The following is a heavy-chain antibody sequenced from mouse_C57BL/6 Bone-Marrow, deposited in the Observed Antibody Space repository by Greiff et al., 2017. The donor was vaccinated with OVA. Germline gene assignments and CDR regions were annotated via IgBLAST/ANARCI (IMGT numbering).Heavy chain of an antibody. V-gene: IGHV1-81*01. J-gene: IGHJ3*01. Sequence: QVQLQQSGAELARPGASVKLSCKASGYTFTSYGISWVKQRTGQGLEWIGEIYPRSGNTYYNEKFKGKATLTADKSSSTAYMELRSLTSEDSAVYFCAREAYGFPFAYWGQGTLVTVSA. CDR3: AREAYGFPFAY. CDR2: IYPRSGNT. CDR1: GYTFTSYG. D-gene: IGHD2-2*01.